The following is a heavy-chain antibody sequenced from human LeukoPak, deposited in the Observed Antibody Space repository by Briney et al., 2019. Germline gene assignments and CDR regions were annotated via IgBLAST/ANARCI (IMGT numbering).Heavy chain of an antibody. Sequence: ASVKVSCKVSGFTLSELSIHWVRQAPGQGLEWVGGFDPKDGEAVYAERFRGRVILTDDRSSNTAYMDLSSLGADDTAVYYCATGVYCATTACPGYGNYYYFMDVWGEGTTVTV. J-gene: IGHJ6*03. CDR2: FDPKDGEA. CDR3: ATGVYCATTACPGYGNYYYFMDV. CDR1: GFTLSELS. V-gene: IGHV1-24*01. D-gene: IGHD2-21*01.